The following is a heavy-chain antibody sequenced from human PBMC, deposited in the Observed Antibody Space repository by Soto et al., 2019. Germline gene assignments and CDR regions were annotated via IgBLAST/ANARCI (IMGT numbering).Heavy chain of an antibody. Sequence: QVQLVESGGGVVQPGRSLRLSCAASGFTFSSYGMHWVRQAPGKGLEWVAVIWYDGSNKYYADSVKGRFTISRDNSKKTLYLQMNSLRAEDTAVYYCARDSYGVDYWGQGTLVTVSS. CDR1: GFTFSSYG. CDR2: IWYDGSNK. CDR3: ARDSYGVDY. J-gene: IGHJ4*02. D-gene: IGHD1-26*01. V-gene: IGHV3-33*01.